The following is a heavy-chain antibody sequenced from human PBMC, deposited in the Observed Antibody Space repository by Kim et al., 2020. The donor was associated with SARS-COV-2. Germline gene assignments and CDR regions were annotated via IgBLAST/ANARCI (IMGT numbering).Heavy chain of an antibody. J-gene: IGHJ5*02. D-gene: IGHD3-3*01. Sequence: SETLSLTCAVYGGSFSGYYWSWIRQPPGKGLEWIGEINHSGSTNYNPSLKSRVTISVDTSKNQFSLKLSSVTAADTAGYYCARGQLRFGGWFDPWGQGTLVTVSS. CDR3: ARGQLRFGGWFDP. CDR2: INHSGST. CDR1: GGSFSGYY. V-gene: IGHV4-34*01.